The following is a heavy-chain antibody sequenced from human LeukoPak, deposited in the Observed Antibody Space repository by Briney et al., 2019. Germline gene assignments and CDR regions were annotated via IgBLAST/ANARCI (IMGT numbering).Heavy chain of an antibody. CDR3: AIGMMAAGTFDR. J-gene: IGHJ4*02. CDR1: GYTFTSYY. D-gene: IGHD6-13*01. CDR2: INPNNGDT. Sequence: ASVKVSCKASGYTFTSYYLQWVRRAPGQGREWMGRINPNNGDTNCPQNFQGRVTMTRDTSISTAYMEMTSLTSDDTAVYWCAIGMMAAGTFDRWGQGTLVTVSS. V-gene: IGHV1-2*06.